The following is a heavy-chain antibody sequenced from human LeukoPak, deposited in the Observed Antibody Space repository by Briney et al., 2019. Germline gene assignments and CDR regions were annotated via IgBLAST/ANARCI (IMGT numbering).Heavy chain of an antibody. Sequence: GGSLRLSCAASGFTFSSYGMHWVRQAPGKGLEWVAFIRYDGSNKYYADSVKGRFTISRDNSKNTLYLQMNSLRAEDTAVYYCAKIRSEIAVADVDYFDYWGQGTLVTVSS. CDR2: IRYDGSNK. CDR3: AKIRSEIAVADVDYFDY. J-gene: IGHJ4*02. V-gene: IGHV3-30*02. CDR1: GFTFSSYG. D-gene: IGHD6-19*01.